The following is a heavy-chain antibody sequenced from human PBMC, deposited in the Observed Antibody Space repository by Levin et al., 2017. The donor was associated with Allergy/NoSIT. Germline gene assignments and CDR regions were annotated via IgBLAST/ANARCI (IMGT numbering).Heavy chain of an antibody. Sequence: SCAVSGGSISSSPWWSWVRQPPGKGLEWIGEIYHSGRTNYNPSLKSRVTISLDKSKNQFSLKLNSVTAADTAVYYCVGGVSYAFDIWGQGTMVTVSS. J-gene: IGHJ3*02. V-gene: IGHV4-4*02. CDR1: GGSISSSPW. D-gene: IGHD4-23*01. CDR3: VGGVSYAFDI. CDR2: IYHSGRT.